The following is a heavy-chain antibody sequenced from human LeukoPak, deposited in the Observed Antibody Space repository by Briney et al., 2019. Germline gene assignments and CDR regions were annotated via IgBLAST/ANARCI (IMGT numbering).Heavy chain of an antibody. Sequence: KPSETLSLTCIVSGGSMKSYYWNWIRQTPGKGLEWIGYIYHTGSIKYNPSLVSRVSISMDTSKNQFSLKLSSVTAADTAVYYCARTEPSGTTSHWGQGTLVTVSS. CDR3: ARTEPSGTTSH. J-gene: IGHJ4*02. D-gene: IGHD1-1*01. CDR2: IYHTGSI. V-gene: IGHV4-59*12. CDR1: GGSMKSYY.